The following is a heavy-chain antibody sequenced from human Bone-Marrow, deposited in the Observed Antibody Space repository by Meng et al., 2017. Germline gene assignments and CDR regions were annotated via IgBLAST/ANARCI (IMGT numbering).Heavy chain of an antibody. CDR1: GFTFSSYG. J-gene: IGHJ4*02. Sequence: GGSLRLSCVASGFTFSSYGMTWVRQAPGKGLEWVSSITSSSSYIYYADSVKGRITISRDNAKNSLYLQMSSLRAEDTAVYYCARVRLRLGELSLLFDYWGQGTLVTVSS. CDR3: ARVRLRLGELSLLFDY. D-gene: IGHD3-16*02. V-gene: IGHV3-21*01. CDR2: ITSSSSYI.